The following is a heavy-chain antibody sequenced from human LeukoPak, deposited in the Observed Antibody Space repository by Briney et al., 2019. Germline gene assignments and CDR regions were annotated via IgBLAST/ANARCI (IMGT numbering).Heavy chain of an antibody. Sequence: SETLSLTCAVSGGSISSGGYSWSWIRQPPGKGLEWIGYIYHSGSTYYNPSLKSRVTISVDRSKNQFSLKLSSVTAADTAVYYSARGGLYYYGSGSYTPFDPWGQGTLVTVSS. D-gene: IGHD3-10*01. CDR3: ARGGLYYYGSGSYTPFDP. CDR1: GGSISSGGYS. J-gene: IGHJ5*02. CDR2: IYHSGST. V-gene: IGHV4-30-2*01.